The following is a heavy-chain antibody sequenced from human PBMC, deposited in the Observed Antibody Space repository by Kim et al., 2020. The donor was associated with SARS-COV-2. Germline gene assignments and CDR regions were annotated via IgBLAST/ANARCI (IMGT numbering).Heavy chain of an antibody. J-gene: IGHJ4*02. CDR3: ARSLIAALYYFDY. CDR2: IYSGGNT. V-gene: IGHV3-66*01. Sequence: GGSLRLSCAASGFTVSSNYMSWVRQAPGKGLEWVSVIYSGGNTYYADSVKGRFTISRDNSKNTLYLQMNSLRAEDTAVYYCARSLIAALYYFDYWGQGTLVTVSS. D-gene: IGHD6-13*01. CDR1: GFTVSSNY.